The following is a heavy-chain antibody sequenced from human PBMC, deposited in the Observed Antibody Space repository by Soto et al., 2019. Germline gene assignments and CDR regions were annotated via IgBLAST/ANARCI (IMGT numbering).Heavy chain of an antibody. J-gene: IGHJ1*01. D-gene: IGHD3-10*01. CDR3: ASGLGSSGS. V-gene: IGHV3-48*02. CDR1: GFTFSSYT. Sequence: PGGSLRLSCVASGFTFSSYTMNWVRQTPGRRLEWVAYISSSGSTIYYAESVKGRFTVSRDNAKSSLYLQMNGLRDEDTAVYYCASGLGSSGSWGQGSRVTVSS. CDR2: ISSSGSTI.